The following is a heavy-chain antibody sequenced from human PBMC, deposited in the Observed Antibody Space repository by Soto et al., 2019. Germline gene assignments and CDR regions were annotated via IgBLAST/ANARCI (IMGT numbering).Heavy chain of an antibody. CDR1: EFTFSSYG. D-gene: IGHD3-10*01. V-gene: IGHV3-30*18. Sequence: GSLRLSCAASEFTFSSYGMHWVRQAPGKGLEWVAVISYDGSNKYYADSVKGRFTISRDNSKNTLYLQMNSLRAEDTAVYYCAKGGLLWFGESGAFDIWGQGTMVTVSS. CDR2: ISYDGSNK. J-gene: IGHJ3*02. CDR3: AKGGLLWFGESGAFDI.